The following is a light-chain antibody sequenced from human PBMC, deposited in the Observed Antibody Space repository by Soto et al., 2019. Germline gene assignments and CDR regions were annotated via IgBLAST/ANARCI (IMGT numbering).Light chain of an antibody. Sequence: ELVLPQSPGIISLSTVERATLSCRASQSVSSSYLAWYQPQPGQAPRLLIYGASSRATGIPDRFSGSGSGTDFTLTISRLEPEDFVVYYGQQYGSSPPLTGGGGTKGDI. CDR2: GAS. CDR1: QSVSSSY. J-gene: IGKJ4*01. CDR3: QQYGSSPPLT. V-gene: IGKV3-20*01.